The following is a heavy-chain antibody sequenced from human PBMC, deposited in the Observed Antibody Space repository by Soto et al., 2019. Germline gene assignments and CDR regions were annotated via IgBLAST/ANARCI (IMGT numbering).Heavy chain of an antibody. CDR1: GGTFSSYT. D-gene: IGHD1-26*01. CDR2: IIPILGIA. CDR3: ARGNGIELSPYDY. V-gene: IGHV1-69*02. Sequence: SVKVSCKASGGTFSSYTISWVRQAPGQGLEWMGRIIPILGIANYAQKFRGRVTITADKSTSTAYMEPSSLRSEDTAVYYCARGNGIELSPYDYWGQGTLVTVSS. J-gene: IGHJ4*02.